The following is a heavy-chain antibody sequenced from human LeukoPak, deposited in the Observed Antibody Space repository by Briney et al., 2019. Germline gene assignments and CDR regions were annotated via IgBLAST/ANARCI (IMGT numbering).Heavy chain of an antibody. D-gene: IGHD6-6*01. Sequence: GASVKVSCKASGGTFSSYAISWVRQAPGQGLEWMGGIIPIFGTANYAQKFQGRVTITADESTSTAYMELSSLRSEDTAVYYCAGGADSSSSIYYYYYMDVWGNGTTVTVSS. V-gene: IGHV1-69*13. CDR1: GGTFSSYA. CDR3: AGGADSSSSIYYYYYMDV. CDR2: IIPIFGTA. J-gene: IGHJ6*03.